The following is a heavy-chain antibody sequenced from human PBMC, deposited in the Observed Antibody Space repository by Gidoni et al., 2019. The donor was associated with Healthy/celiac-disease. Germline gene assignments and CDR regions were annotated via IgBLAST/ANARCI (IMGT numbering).Heavy chain of an antibody. D-gene: IGHD3-22*01. CDR1: GFTFRSHA. V-gene: IGHV3-23*01. Sequence: EVQLLESGGGLVQPGGSLRLSCAASGFTFRSHAMRWVRQAPGKGLEWVSAISGSGGSTYYADSVKGRFTISRDNSKNTLYLQMNSLRAEDTAVYYCAKDPFYDSSGYQTKDYWGQGTLVTVSS. CDR3: AKDPFYDSSGYQTKDY. J-gene: IGHJ4*02. CDR2: ISGSGGST.